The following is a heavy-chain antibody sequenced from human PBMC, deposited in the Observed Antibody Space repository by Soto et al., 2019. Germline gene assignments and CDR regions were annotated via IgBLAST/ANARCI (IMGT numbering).Heavy chain of an antibody. CDR2: IRSKANSYAT. CDR3: TRRVNIVATIWSGDRLMDDY. D-gene: IGHD5-12*01. J-gene: IGHJ4*02. Sequence: GGSLRLSCAASGFTFSGSAMHWVRQASGKGLEWVGRIRSKANSYATAYAASVKGRFTISRDDSKNTAYLQMNSLKTEDTAVYYCTRRVNIVATIWSGDRLMDDYWGQGTLVTVSS. V-gene: IGHV3-73*01. CDR1: GFTFSGSA.